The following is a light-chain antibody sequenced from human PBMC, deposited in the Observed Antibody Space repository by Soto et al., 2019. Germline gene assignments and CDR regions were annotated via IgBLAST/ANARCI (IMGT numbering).Light chain of an antibody. V-gene: IGLV4-60*03. CDR1: SRHSFYD. Sequence: QLVLTQPSYASASLGSSVSLTCTLSSRHSFYDIAWHQQRPGTAPRYLMKVEGSGNYDKGSGIPERFSGSSSGADRYLTISNLRAEDECDFYCESWDTNTRVFGGGTKLTVL. J-gene: IGLJ3*02. CDR3: ESWDTNTRV. CDR2: VEGSGNY.